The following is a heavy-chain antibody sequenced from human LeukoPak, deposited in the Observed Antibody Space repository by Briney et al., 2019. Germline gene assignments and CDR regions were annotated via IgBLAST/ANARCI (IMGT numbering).Heavy chain of an antibody. V-gene: IGHV4-31*03. CDR3: ARVVGPRYCSTISCYRFDY. Sequence: SETLSLTCTVSGGSISSGGYYWSWIRQHPGKGLEWIGYIYYSGSTYYNPSLKSRVTISVDTSKNQFSLKLSSVTAADTAVYYCARVVGPRYCSTISCYRFDYWGQGALVTVSS. CDR1: GGSISSGGYY. D-gene: IGHD2-2*01. J-gene: IGHJ4*02. CDR2: IYYSGST.